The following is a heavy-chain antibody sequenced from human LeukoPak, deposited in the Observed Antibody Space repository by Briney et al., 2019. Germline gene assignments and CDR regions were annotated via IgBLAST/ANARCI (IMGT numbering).Heavy chain of an antibody. CDR1: GFTFSSYG. Sequence: PGGSLRLSCAASGFTFSSYGMHWVRQAPGKGLEWVAVISYDGSNKYYADSVKGRFTISRDNSKNTLYLQMNCLRAEDTAVYYCAKKYSSSWYNWYYYGMEVWGQGTTVTVSS. V-gene: IGHV3-30*18. CDR3: AKKYSSSWYNWYYYGMEV. CDR2: ISYDGSNK. D-gene: IGHD6-13*01. J-gene: IGHJ6*02.